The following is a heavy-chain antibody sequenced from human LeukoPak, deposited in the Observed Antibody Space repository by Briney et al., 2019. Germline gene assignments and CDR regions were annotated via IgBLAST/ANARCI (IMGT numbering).Heavy chain of an antibody. V-gene: IGHV3-72*01. J-gene: IGHJ4*02. CDR2: IRNKANSHTT. D-gene: IGHD3-16*01. CDR3: ARDNGSDYWALFDY. CDR1: GFTFSDYY. Sequence: GGSLRLSCAASGFTFSDYYMDWVRQAPGKGLEWVGRIRNKANSHTTEYAASVKGRFTISRDDSKNSLYLQMNSLRAEDTAVYYCARDNGSDYWALFDYWGQGTLVTVSS.